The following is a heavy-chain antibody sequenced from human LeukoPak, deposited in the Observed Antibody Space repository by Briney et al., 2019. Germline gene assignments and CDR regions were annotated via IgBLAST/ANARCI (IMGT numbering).Heavy chain of an antibody. J-gene: IGHJ6*02. CDR2: IYSGGST. D-gene: IGHD6-19*01. Sequence: GGSLRLSCAASGFTVSSNYMSWVRQAPGKGLKWVSVIYSGGSTYYADSVKGRFTISRDNSKNTLYLQMNSLRAEDTAVYYCARDRSSGYYYGMDVWGQGTTVTVSS. V-gene: IGHV3-53*01. CDR1: GFTVSSNY. CDR3: ARDRSSGYYYGMDV.